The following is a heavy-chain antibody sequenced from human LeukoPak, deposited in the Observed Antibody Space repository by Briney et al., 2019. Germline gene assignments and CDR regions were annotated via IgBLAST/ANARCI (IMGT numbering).Heavy chain of an antibody. J-gene: IGHJ4*02. CDR2: ISAYNGNT. CDR1: GYTFTSYG. Sequence: GASVKVSCKASGYTFTSYGISWVRQAPGQGLEWMGWISAYNGNTNYAQKLQGRVTMTTDTPTSTAYMERRSLRSDDTAVYYCARDGGRTIGFRPYYFDYWGQGTLVTVSS. V-gene: IGHV1-18*01. D-gene: IGHD1-26*01. CDR3: ARDGGRTIGFRPYYFDY.